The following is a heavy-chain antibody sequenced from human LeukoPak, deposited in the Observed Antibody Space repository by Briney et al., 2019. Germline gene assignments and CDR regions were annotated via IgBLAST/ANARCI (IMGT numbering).Heavy chain of an antibody. CDR3: ARRYCTPSSCYSDY. Sequence: GGSLRLSCAASGFTFSSYAMSWVRQAPGKGLEWVSFISDGGRPLHYADSVKGRFTISRDNAKNSLYLQMNSLRDEDTAVYFCARRYCTPSSCYSDYWGQGALVTVSS. V-gene: IGHV3-48*02. J-gene: IGHJ4*02. D-gene: IGHD2-8*01. CDR1: GFTFSSYA. CDR2: ISDGGRPL.